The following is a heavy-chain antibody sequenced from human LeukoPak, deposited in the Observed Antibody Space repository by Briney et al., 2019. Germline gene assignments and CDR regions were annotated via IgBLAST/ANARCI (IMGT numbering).Heavy chain of an antibody. Sequence: GGSLRLSCAASGFTFRDYYMSWIRQAPGKGLKWVSYITSSGSTIYYADSVKGRFTISRDNAKNSLYLQMNSLRAEDTAVYYCARESPRYFDWLPQNPGISDYWGQGTLVTVSS. J-gene: IGHJ4*02. CDR1: GFTFRDYY. CDR2: ITSSGSTI. D-gene: IGHD3-9*01. CDR3: ARESPRYFDWLPQNPGISDY. V-gene: IGHV3-11*01.